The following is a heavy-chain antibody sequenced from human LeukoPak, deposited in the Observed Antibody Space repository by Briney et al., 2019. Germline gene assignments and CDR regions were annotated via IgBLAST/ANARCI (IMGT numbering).Heavy chain of an antibody. Sequence: PSETLSLTCTVSGGSISSGGYYWSWIRQHPGKGLEWIGYIYYSGSTNYNPSLKSRVTISVDTSKNQFSLKLSSVTAADTAVYYCARGFSDYYDSSGYSAEYFQHWGQGTLVTVSS. CDR1: GGSISSGGYY. J-gene: IGHJ1*01. V-gene: IGHV4-61*08. CDR2: IYYSGST. CDR3: ARGFSDYYDSSGYSAEYFQH. D-gene: IGHD3-22*01.